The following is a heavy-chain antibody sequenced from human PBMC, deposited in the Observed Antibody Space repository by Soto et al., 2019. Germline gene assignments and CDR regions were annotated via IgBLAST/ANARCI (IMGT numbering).Heavy chain of an antibody. CDR3: AKDRRVAAAGRYYYYGMDV. D-gene: IGHD6-13*01. CDR2: ISYDGSTK. J-gene: IGHJ6*02. V-gene: IGHV3-30*02. CDR1: GFTFSTYS. Sequence: GGSLRLSCAASGFTFSTYSMSWVRQAPGKGLEWVAVISYDGSTKYYADSVKGRFTISRDNSKNTLYLQMNSLRAEDTAVYYCAKDRRVAAAGRYYYYGMDVWGQGTTVTVSS.